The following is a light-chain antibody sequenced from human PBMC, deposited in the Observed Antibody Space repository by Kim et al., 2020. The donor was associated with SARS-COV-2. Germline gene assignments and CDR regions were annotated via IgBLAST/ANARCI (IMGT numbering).Light chain of an antibody. V-gene: IGLV1-44*01. CDR2: SNN. CDR1: SSNIGSNT. Sequence: ELTQPPSASGTLGQRVTISCSGSSSNIGSNTVNWYQQLPGTAPKLLIYSNNQRPSGVPDRFSGSKSGTSASLAISGLQSEDEADYYCAAWDDSLNGPVFGGGTQLTVL. CDR3: AAWDDSLNGPV. J-gene: IGLJ3*02.